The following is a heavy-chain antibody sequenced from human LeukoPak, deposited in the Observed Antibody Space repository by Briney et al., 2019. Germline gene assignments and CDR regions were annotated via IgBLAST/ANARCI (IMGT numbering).Heavy chain of an antibody. CDR1: GFTFSSYS. CDR2: ISSSSSYI. J-gene: IGHJ4*02. CDR3: ARFTMVRGVYYFDY. V-gene: IGHV3-21*01. Sequence: PGGSLRLSCAASGFTFSSYSMNWVRQAPGKGLEWVSSISSSSSYIYYADSVKGRFTISRDNAKHSLYLQMNSLRAEDTAVYFCARFTMVRGVYYFDYWGQGTLVTVSS. D-gene: IGHD3-10*01.